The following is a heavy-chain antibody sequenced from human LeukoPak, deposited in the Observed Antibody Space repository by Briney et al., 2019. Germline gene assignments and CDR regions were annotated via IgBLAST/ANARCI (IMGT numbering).Heavy chain of an antibody. CDR1: GYTFTSYG. V-gene: IGHV1-18*01. CDR3: ARALPEEDY. Sequence: GASVKVSCKASGYTFTSYGISWVRQAPGQGLEWMGWISAYNGNTNYAQKLQGRVTMTTDTSATTAYMELRSLTSEDTAVYYCARALPEEDYWGQGTLVTVSS. CDR2: ISAYNGNT. J-gene: IGHJ4*02. D-gene: IGHD1-26*01.